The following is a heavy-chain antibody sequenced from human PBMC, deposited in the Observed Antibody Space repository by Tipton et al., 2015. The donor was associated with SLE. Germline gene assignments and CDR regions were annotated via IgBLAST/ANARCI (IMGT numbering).Heavy chain of an antibody. D-gene: IGHD2-2*01. Sequence: TLSLTCTVSGGSISSSSYYWGWIRQPPGKGLEWIGSIYYSGSTYYNPSLKSRVTISVDMSKSQFSLKLTSVTAADTAVYYCATSPLTLWGQGTLVTVSS. CDR1: GGSISSSSYY. J-gene: IGHJ4*02. CDR3: ATSPLTL. V-gene: IGHV4-39*07. CDR2: IYYSGST.